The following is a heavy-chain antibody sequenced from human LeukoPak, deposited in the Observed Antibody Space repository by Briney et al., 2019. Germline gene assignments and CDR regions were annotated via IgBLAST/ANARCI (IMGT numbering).Heavy chain of an antibody. CDR2: MNPNSGNT. J-gene: IGHJ4*02. CDR3: AKSYSSGSGSYSAGHFDY. D-gene: IGHD3-10*01. Sequence: ASVKVSCKASGYTFTSYDINWVRQATGQGLEWMGWMNPNSGNTGYAQKFQGRVTMTRNTSISTAYMELSSLRSEDTAVYYCAKSYSSGSGSYSAGHFDYWGQGTLVTVSS. CDR1: GYTFTSYD. V-gene: IGHV1-8*01.